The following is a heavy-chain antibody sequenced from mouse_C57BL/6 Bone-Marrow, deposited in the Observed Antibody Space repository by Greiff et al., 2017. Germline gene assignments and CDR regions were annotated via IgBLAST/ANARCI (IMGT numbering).Heavy chain of an antibody. J-gene: IGHJ2*01. V-gene: IGHV1-15*01. CDR2: IDPETGGT. Sequence: QVQLKESGAELVRPGASVTLSCKASGYTFTDYEMHWVKQTPVHGLEWIGAIDPETGGTAYNQKFKGKAILNADKSSCTAYMELRSLTSEDSAVEYCTVLDYWGRGTTLTVSS. CDR3: TVLDY. CDR1: GYTFTDYE.